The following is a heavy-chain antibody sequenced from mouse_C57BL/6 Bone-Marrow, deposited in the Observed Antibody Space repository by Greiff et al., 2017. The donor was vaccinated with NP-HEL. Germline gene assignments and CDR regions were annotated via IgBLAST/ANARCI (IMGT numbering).Heavy chain of an antibody. J-gene: IGHJ2*01. CDR3: ARPSMVTAYYFDY. CDR1: GYTFTSYW. CDR2: INPSSGYT. Sequence: QVQLKESGAELAKPGASVKLSCKASGYTFTSYWMHWVKQRPGQGLEWIGYINPSSGYTKYNQKFKDKATLTADKSSSTAYMQLSSLTYEDSAVYYCARPSMVTAYYFDYWGQGTTLTVSS. V-gene: IGHV1-7*01. D-gene: IGHD2-2*01.